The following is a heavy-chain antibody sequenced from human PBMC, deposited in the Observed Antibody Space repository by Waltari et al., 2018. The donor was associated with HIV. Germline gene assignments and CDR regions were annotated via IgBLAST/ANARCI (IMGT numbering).Heavy chain of an antibody. CDR1: GGSISSGSYY. D-gene: IGHD7-27*01. V-gene: IGHV4-61*02. CDR3: ARDGETGDPLDY. Sequence: QVQLQESGPGLVKPSQTLSLTCTVSGGSISSGSYYWSWIRQPAGKGLEWIGRIYTSGSTNYNPSLKSRVTISVDTSKNQFSLKLSSVTAADTAVYYCARDGETGDPLDYWGQGTLVTVSS. CDR2: IYTSGST. J-gene: IGHJ4*02.